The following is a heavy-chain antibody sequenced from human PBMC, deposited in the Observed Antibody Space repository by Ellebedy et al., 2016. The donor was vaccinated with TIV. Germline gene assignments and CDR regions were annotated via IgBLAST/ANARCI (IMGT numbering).Heavy chain of an antibody. D-gene: IGHD2-8*02. V-gene: IGHV3-23*01. Sequence: PGGSLRLSCAASGFNFGGHAMKWVRQAPGKGLEWVPSIGSSAYATHYADSVKGRFTISRDNSRNTLYLQMNSLRGEDTAVYFCAKDVRYTTGWGGALDIWGQGAMVTVSS. CDR2: IGSSAYAT. CDR3: AKDVRYTTGWGGALDI. J-gene: IGHJ3*02. CDR1: GFNFGGHA.